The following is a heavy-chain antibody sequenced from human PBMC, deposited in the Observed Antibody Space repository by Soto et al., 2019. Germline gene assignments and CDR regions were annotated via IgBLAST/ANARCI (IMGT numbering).Heavy chain of an antibody. D-gene: IGHD5-18*01. J-gene: IGHJ4*02. CDR3: AGDRGYSYGSFGY. V-gene: IGHV3-30-3*01. Sequence: GGSLRLSCAASGFTFSSYAMHWVRQAPGKGLEWVAVISYDGSNKYYADSVKGRFTISRDNSKNTLYLQMNSLRAEDTAVYYWAGDRGYSYGSFGYWGQGTLVTVSS. CDR1: GFTFSSYA. CDR2: ISYDGSNK.